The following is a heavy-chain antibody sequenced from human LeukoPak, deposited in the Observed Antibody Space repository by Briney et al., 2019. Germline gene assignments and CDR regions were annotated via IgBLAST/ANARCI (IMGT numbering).Heavy chain of an antibody. CDR1: GYTFTSYG. CDR2: IGAYNGNT. J-gene: IGHJ3*02. Sequence: ASVKVSCKASGYTFTSYGISWVRQAPRQGLEWMGWIGAYNGNTNYAQKLQGRVTMTTDTSTSTAYMELRSLRSDDTAVYYCARDEGFSSGGSHDAFDIWGQGTMVTVSS. CDR3: ARDEGFSSGGSHDAFDI. D-gene: IGHD2-15*01. V-gene: IGHV1-18*01.